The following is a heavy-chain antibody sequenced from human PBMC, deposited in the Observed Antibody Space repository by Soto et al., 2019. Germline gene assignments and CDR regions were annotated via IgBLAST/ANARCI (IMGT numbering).Heavy chain of an antibody. Sequence: SETLSLTCAVYGGSFIGYYWSWIRQPPGKGLEWIGEINHSGSTNYNPSLKSRVTISVDTSKNQFSLKLSSVTAADTAVYYCARGRMVRGVISRYYFDYWGQGTLVTVSS. V-gene: IGHV4-34*01. CDR3: ARGRMVRGVISRYYFDY. CDR2: INHSGST. CDR1: GGSFIGYY. J-gene: IGHJ4*02. D-gene: IGHD3-10*01.